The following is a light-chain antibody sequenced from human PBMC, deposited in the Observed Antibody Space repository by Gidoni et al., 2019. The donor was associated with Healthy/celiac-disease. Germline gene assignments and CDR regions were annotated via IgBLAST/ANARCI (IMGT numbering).Light chain of an antibody. CDR1: QGISSY. J-gene: IGKJ3*01. V-gene: IGKV1-8*01. Sequence: AIRMPKSQSSFSASTGDRVTITCRASQGISSYLAWYQQKPGKAPKLLIYAASTLQSGVPSRFSGSGSGTDFTLTISCLQSEDFATYYCQQYYSYPLFTFGPGTKVDIK. CDR2: AAS. CDR3: QQYYSYPLFT.